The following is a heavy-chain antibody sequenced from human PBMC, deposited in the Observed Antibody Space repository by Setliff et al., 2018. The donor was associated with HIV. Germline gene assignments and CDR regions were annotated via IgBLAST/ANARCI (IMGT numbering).Heavy chain of an antibody. V-gene: IGHV4-39*01. D-gene: IGHD3-22*01. Sequence: PSETLSLTCTVSGGSIISSSFYWGWIRQSPGKGLEWIGSIYYSGSTYYNPSLNSRVTISVDASKNQFSLKLSSVTAADTAVYYCASLPPLYDSSGYYFDYWGQGTLVTVSS. CDR2: IYYSGST. J-gene: IGHJ4*02. CDR3: ASLPPLYDSSGYYFDY. CDR1: GGSIISSSFY.